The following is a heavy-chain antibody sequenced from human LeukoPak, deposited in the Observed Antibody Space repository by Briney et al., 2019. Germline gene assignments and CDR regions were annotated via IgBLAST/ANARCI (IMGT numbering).Heavy chain of an antibody. D-gene: IGHD3-10*01. CDR3: ARERSGSYYFAVDY. Sequence: PGGSLRLSCAASGFTFSSYEMNWVRQAPGKGLEWVSYISSSGSTIYYADSVKGRFTISRDNAKNSLYLQMNSLRAEDTAVYCCARERSGSYYFAVDYWGQGTLVTVSS. CDR1: GFTFSSYE. V-gene: IGHV3-48*03. J-gene: IGHJ4*02. CDR2: ISSSGSTI.